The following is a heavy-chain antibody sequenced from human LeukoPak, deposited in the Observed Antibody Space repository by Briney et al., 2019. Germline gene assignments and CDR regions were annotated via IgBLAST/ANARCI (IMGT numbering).Heavy chain of an antibody. V-gene: IGHV4-59*08. CDR3: ARHGRRFLEWLEPH. CDR1: GGSISSYY. Sequence: PSETLSLTCTVSGGSISSYYWSWIRQPPGKGLEWIGYIYYSGSTNYNPSLKSRVTILVDTSKNQFSLKLSSVTAADTAVYYCARHGRRFLEWLEPHWGQGTLVTVSS. CDR2: IYYSGST. J-gene: IGHJ4*02. D-gene: IGHD3-3*01.